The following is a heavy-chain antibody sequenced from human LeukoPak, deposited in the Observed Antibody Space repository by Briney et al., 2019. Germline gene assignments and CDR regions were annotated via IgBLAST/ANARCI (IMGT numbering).Heavy chain of an antibody. Sequence: GGSLRLSCAASGFTFSSYGMHGVRQAPGKGLEWVAVIWYDGSNKYYADSVNVRFTICRDNSKNTLYLQMSSLRDEDTAVYYCAKRVAAAGPYFDYWGQGTLVTVSS. V-gene: IGHV3-33*06. CDR3: AKRVAAAGPYFDY. CDR2: IWYDGSNK. CDR1: GFTFSSYG. J-gene: IGHJ4*02. D-gene: IGHD6-13*01.